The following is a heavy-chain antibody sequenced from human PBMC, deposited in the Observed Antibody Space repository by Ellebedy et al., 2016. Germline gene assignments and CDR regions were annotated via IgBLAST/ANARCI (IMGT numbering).Heavy chain of an antibody. CDR1: GFTFSGSA. CDR3: TRLKGVAAAGTWAYYFDY. CDR2: IRSKANSYAT. V-gene: IGHV3-73*01. J-gene: IGHJ4*02. D-gene: IGHD6-13*01. Sequence: GGSLRLSCAASGFTFSGSAMHWVRQASGKGLEWVGRIRSKANSYATAYAASVKGRFTISRDDSKNTAYLQMNSLKTEDTAVYYCTRLKGVAAAGTWAYYFDYWGQGTLVTVSS.